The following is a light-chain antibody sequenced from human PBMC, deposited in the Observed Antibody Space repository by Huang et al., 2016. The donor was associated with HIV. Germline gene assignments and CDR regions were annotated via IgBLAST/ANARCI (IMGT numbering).Light chain of an antibody. CDR3: IQVLQTPVT. V-gene: IGKV2-28*01. CDR1: QSLLHSDGYTY. Sequence: DIVMTQSPLSLPVTPGEPASISCRSSQSLLHSDGYTYLDWYLQKPGQSPQLLIDLGSNRASGVPDRFSGSGSGTDFTLRISRVEAEDVGIYYCIQVLQTPVTFGPGTKVDI. J-gene: IGKJ3*01. CDR2: LGS.